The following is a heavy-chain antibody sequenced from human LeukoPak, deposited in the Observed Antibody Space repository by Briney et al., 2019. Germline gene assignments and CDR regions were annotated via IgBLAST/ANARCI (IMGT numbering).Heavy chain of an antibody. V-gene: IGHV3-20*04. D-gene: IGHD3-22*01. CDR2: INWNGGSI. CDR3: AREKYDSSGYYTDNYHFDY. Sequence: GGSLRLSCAASGLTFDDYGMTWVRQAPGMGLEWVSDINWNGGSIGYADSVKGRFTVSRDNAKNSLYLQMNSLRAEDTALYYCAREKYDSSGYYTDNYHFDYWGQGTLVTVSS. CDR1: GLTFDDYG. J-gene: IGHJ4*02.